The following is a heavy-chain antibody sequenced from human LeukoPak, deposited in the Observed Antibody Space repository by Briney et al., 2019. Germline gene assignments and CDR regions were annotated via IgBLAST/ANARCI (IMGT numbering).Heavy chain of an antibody. CDR2: IQQDGSAK. D-gene: IGHD3/OR15-3a*01. CDR1: GFTFSSDW. J-gene: IGHJ3*02. CDR3: AREFFWTTVPDAFDI. V-gene: IGHV3-7*01. Sequence: GGSLXXXXAASGFTFSSDWMNWVRQAPGKGLEWVGNIQQDGSAKYYVDSVKGRFTISRDNAKNSLYLQMNSLRAEDTAVYYCAREFFWTTVPDAFDIWGQGTMVTVSS.